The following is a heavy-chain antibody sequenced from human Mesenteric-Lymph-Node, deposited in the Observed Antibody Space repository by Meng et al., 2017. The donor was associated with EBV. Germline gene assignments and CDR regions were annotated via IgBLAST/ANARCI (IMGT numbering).Heavy chain of an antibody. CDR1: GYRFTAYY. CDR3: ARDRGDASGFDY. J-gene: IGHJ4*02. D-gene: IGHD1-26*01. V-gene: IGHV1-46*01. CDR2: INPSDGTT. Sequence: QVQLVQSGAEVKKPGASVTVSCKASGYRFTAYYMQWVRQAPGQGLEWMGVINPSDGTTTYAQKFQGRVTMTWDTSTNTLYMVLSSLRSDDMAVYFCARDRGDASGFDYLGQGTLVTVSS.